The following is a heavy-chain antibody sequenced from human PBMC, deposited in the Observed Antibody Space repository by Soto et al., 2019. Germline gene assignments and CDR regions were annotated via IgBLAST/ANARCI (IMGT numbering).Heavy chain of an antibody. Sequence: SMKVSRQPWGGTFSSSARSCVRQAPGQGLEWMGGIIPIFGTANYAQKFQGRVTITADESTGTAYMELSSLRSEDTAVYYCARDRDQLLWTLDDWGQGTLVTVSS. J-gene: IGHJ4*02. CDR3: ARDRDQLLWTLDD. V-gene: IGHV1-69*01. D-gene: IGHD2-2*01. CDR1: GGTFSSSA. CDR2: IIPIFGTA.